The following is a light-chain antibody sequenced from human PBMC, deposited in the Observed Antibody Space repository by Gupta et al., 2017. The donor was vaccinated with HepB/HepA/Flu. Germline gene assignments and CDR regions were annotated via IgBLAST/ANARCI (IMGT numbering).Light chain of an antibody. CDR2: DAS. J-gene: IGKJ4*01. CDR3: QQRSNWPPT. CDR1: QSVSSY. V-gene: IGKV3-11*01. Sequence: EIVLTQSPATLSLSPGERATLSCRASQSVSSYLAWYQQNPGQAPRLLIYDASNRATGIPARFSGSGSGTDFTLTLSSLEPEDFAVYYCQQRSNWPPTFGRGTKVEIK.